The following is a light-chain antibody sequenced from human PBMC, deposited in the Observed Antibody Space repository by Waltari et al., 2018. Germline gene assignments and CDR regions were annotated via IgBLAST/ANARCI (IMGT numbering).Light chain of an antibody. CDR1: SLPYKY. Sequence: SYELPQPPSVSVSPGQTDRITCSGDSLPYKYGSWYHQKSGQAPVLVIYEDNKRRSGIPERFSGSSSGTMVTLTISGAQVEDEGDYYCYSTDRTGKQRVFGGGTKLTVL. J-gene: IGLJ2*01. V-gene: IGLV3-10*01. CDR2: EDN. CDR3: YSTDRTGKQRV.